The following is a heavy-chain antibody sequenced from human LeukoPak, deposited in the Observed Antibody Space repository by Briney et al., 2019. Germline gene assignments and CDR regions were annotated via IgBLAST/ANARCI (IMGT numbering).Heavy chain of an antibody. Sequence: GASVKVSCKASGYTFTSYDINWVRQATGQGLEWMGRMNPNSGNTGYAQKFQGRVTMTRNTSISTAYMELSSLRSEDTAVYYCARGVRLLWFGDLWYYYGMDVWGQGTTVTVSS. CDR1: GYTFTSYD. D-gene: IGHD3-10*01. J-gene: IGHJ6*02. CDR3: ARGVRLLWFGDLWYYYGMDV. V-gene: IGHV1-8*01. CDR2: MNPNSGNT.